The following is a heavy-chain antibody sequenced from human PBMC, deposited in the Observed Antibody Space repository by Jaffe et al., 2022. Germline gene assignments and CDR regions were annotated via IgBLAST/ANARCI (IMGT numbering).Heavy chain of an antibody. D-gene: IGHD3-16*02. CDR3: ARGPIYDYIWGSYRHYYFDY. CDR1: GGSISSSSYY. CDR2: IYYSGST. Sequence: QLQLQESGPGLVKPSETLSLTCTVSGGSISSSSYYWGWIRQPPGKGLEWIGSIYYSGSTYYNPSLKSRVTISVDTSKNQFSLKLSSVTAADTAVYYCARGPIYDYIWGSYRHYYFDYWGQGTLVTVSS. J-gene: IGHJ4*02. V-gene: IGHV4-39*01.